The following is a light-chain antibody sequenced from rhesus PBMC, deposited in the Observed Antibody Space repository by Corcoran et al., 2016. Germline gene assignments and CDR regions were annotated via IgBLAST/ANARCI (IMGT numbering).Light chain of an antibody. Sequence: QAALTQPRSVSGSPGQSVTISCTGTSSDIGGYNYVSWYQQHPGTAPKLMIYEVSKRPSGVSDRFSGSKSGNTASLTISGLQAVDEADYYCSSYAGSNTYIYGAGTRLTVL. J-gene: IGLJ1*01. V-gene: IGLV2-32*02. CDR1: SSDIGGYNY. CDR3: SSYAGSNTYI. CDR2: EVS.